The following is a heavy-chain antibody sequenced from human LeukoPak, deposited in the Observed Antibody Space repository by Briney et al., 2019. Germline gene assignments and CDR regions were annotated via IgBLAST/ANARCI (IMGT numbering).Heavy chain of an antibody. CDR1: GGSISSYY. Sequence: TSETLSLTCTVSGGSISSYYWSWIRQPPGKGLEWIGYIYYSGSTNYNPSLKSRVTISVDTSKNQFSPKLSSVTAADTAVYYCARADSYGLYGMDVWGQGTTVTVSS. V-gene: IGHV4-59*01. CDR2: IYYSGST. CDR3: ARADSYGLYGMDV. J-gene: IGHJ6*02. D-gene: IGHD5-18*01.